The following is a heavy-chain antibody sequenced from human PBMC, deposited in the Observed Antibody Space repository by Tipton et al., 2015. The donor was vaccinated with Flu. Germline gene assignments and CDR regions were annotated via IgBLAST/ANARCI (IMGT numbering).Heavy chain of an antibody. J-gene: IGHJ4*02. V-gene: IGHV4-59*08. CDR2: IYYSGST. D-gene: IGHD3-10*01. CDR3: ARGVWFGELLPFDY. CDR1: GGSISSYY. Sequence: LRLSCTVSGGSISSYYWSWIRQPPGKGLEWIGYIYYSGSTNYNPSLKSRVTISVDTSKNQFSLKLSSVTAADMAVYYCARGVWFGELLPFDYWGQGTLVTVSS.